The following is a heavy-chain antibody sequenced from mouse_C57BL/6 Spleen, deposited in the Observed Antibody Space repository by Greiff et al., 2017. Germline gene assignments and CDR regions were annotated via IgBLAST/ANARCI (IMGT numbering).Heavy chain of an antibody. D-gene: IGHD2-2*01. V-gene: IGHV7-3*01. Sequence: EVQLVESGGGLVQPGGFLGPPFAASGFTSTDYYLSWVRRLPGRPLGWLGFFRKKAKGYTTEYSASVKGRFTISRDNSQSILYLRMNALRAEDSATYYCARWGVTTQFAYWGQGTLVTVSA. CDR3: ARWGVTTQFAY. CDR2: FRKKAKGYTT. J-gene: IGHJ3*01. CDR1: GFTSTDYY.